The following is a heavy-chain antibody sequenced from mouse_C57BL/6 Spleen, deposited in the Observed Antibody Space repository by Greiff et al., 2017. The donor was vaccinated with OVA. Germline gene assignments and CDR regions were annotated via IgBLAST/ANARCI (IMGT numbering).Heavy chain of an antibody. J-gene: IGHJ1*03. CDR2: INPSSGYT. Sequence: QVQLQQSGAELAKPGASVKLSCTASGYTFTSYWMHWVNQRPGQGLEWIGYINPSSGYTKYNQKVKDKATFTADKSSSTVYMQLSILTDEDSAVYYCAREIPLITTVPHWYFDVWGTGTTVTVSS. D-gene: IGHD1-1*01. V-gene: IGHV1-7*01. CDR3: AREIPLITTVPHWYFDV. CDR1: GYTFTSYW.